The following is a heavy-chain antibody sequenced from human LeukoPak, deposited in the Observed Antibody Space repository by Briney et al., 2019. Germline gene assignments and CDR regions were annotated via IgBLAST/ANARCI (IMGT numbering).Heavy chain of an antibody. CDR2: IYTGGIT. D-gene: IGHD2-15*01. CDR1: GFTVSSNY. CDR3: ARDKPSGGGDY. J-gene: IGHJ4*02. V-gene: IGHV3-66*01. Sequence: PGGSLRLSCAASGFTVSSNYMSWVRQAPGKGLEWVSVIYTGGITYYADSVKGRFTISRDNSKNTLYLQMNSLRAEDTAVYYCARDKPSGGGDYWGQGTLVTVSS.